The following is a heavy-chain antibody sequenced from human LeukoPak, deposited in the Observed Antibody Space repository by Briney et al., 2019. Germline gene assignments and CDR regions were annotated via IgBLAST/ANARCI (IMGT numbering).Heavy chain of an antibody. CDR1: GFTFSSYS. V-gene: IGHV3-21*01. J-gene: IGHJ4*02. D-gene: IGHD3-22*01. CDR3: ARVLDYDSSGYNY. Sequence: GGSLRLSCAASGFTFSSYSMNWVRQAPGKWLEWVSSISSSSSYIYYADSVKGRFTISRDNAKNSLYLQMNSLRAEDTAVYYCARVLDYDSSGYNYWGQGTLVTVSS. CDR2: ISSSSSYI.